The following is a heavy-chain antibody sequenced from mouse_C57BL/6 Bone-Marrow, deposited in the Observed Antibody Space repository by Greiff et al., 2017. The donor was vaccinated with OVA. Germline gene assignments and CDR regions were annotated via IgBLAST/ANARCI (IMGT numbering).Heavy chain of an antibody. CDR2: ISNGGGST. CDR1: GFTFSDYY. J-gene: IGHJ4*01. D-gene: IGHD1-1*01. Sequence: EVMLVESGGGLVQPGGSLKLSCAASGFTFSDYYMYWVRQTPEKRLEWVAYISNGGGSTYYPDTVKGRFTISRDNAKNTLYLQMSRLKSEDTAMYYCARRYYGSRRSPYAMDYWGQGTSVTVSS. CDR3: ARRYYGSRRSPYAMDY. V-gene: IGHV5-12*01.